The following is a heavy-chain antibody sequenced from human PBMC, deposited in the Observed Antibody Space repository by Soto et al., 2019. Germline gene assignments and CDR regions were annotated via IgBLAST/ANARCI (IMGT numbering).Heavy chain of an antibody. V-gene: IGHV3-21*01. J-gene: IGHJ6*02. CDR2: ISSSSSYI. Sequence: EVQLVESGGGLVKPGGSLRLSCAASGFTFSSYSMNWVRQAPGKGLEWVSSISSSSSYIYYADSVKGRFTISRDNAKNSLYLQMNSLRAEDTAVYYCARCEGDHDSSGYGPYGMDVWGQGTTVTVSS. CDR1: GFTFSSYS. D-gene: IGHD3-22*01. CDR3: ARCEGDHDSSGYGPYGMDV.